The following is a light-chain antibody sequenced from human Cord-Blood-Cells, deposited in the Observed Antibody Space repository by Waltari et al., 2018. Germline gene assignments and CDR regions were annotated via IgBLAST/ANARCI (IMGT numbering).Light chain of an antibody. CDR3: AAWDDSLSGRV. V-gene: IGLV1-47*01. CDR1: SSNIRSNY. Sequence: QSVLTQPPSASGTPGPRVPISCSGSSSNIRSNYVYLYQQLPGTAPKPLIYRNNQRPSGVPDRFSGSKSGTSASLAISGLRSEDEADYYCAAWDDSLSGRVFGGGTKLTVL. CDR2: RNN. J-gene: IGLJ3*02.